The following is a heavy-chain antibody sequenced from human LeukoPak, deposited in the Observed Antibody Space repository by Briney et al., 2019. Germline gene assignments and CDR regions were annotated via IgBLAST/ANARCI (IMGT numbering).Heavy chain of an antibody. J-gene: IGHJ4*02. Sequence: SETLSLTCAVYGGSFSGYYWSWIRQPPGKGLEWIGEINHSGSTNYNPSLKSRVTISVDTSKNQFSLKLSSVTAADTAVYYCARVPIYSSQQEPGFDYWGQGTLVTVSS. D-gene: IGHD5-18*01. V-gene: IGHV4-34*01. CDR2: INHSGST. CDR3: ARVPIYSSQQEPGFDY. CDR1: GGSFSGYY.